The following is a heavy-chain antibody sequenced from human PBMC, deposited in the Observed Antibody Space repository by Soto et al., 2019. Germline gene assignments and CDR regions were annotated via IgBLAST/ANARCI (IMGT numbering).Heavy chain of an antibody. CDR1: GYTFTSYG. CDR3: ARDRVRGGANRRGFDY. V-gene: IGHV1-18*01. CDR2: ISAYNGNT. Sequence: QVQLVQSGAEVKKPGASVKVSCKASGYTFTSYGISWVRQAPGQGLEWMGWISAYNGNTNYAQKLQGRVTMTTDTSASTAYMELRGMRSDDTAVYYCARDRVRGGANRRGFDYWGQGTLVTVSS. D-gene: IGHD1-26*01. J-gene: IGHJ4*02.